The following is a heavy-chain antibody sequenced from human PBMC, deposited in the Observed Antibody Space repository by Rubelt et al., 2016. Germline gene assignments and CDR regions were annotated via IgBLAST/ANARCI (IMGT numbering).Heavy chain of an antibody. CDR1: GFSLTTSGVG. D-gene: IGHD5-24*01. Sequence: QITLKESGPTLVKPTETLTLTCTFSGFSLTTSGVGVGWIRQPPGKALEWLALIYWDDDKRYNPSLQNRLTFTEDTSKNQVVLTMTNMDPVDTATYFCAHIQIATFDDAKGAFDSWGQGTMVTVSS. CDR3: AHIQIATFDDAKGAFDS. V-gene: IGHV2-5*02. J-gene: IGHJ3*02. CDR2: IYWDDDK.